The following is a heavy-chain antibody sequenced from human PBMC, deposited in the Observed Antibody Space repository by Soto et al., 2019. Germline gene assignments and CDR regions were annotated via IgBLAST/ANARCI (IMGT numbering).Heavy chain of an antibody. D-gene: IGHD3-22*01. Sequence: PGGSLRLSCAASGFTFSSYAMSWVRQAPGKGLEWVSAISGSGGSTYYADSVKGRFTISRDNSKNTLYLQMNSLRAEDTAVYYCAKDRYGYYDSSGSFDYRGQGTLVTVS. CDR2: ISGSGGST. V-gene: IGHV3-23*01. CDR3: AKDRYGYYDSSGSFDY. J-gene: IGHJ4*02. CDR1: GFTFSSYA.